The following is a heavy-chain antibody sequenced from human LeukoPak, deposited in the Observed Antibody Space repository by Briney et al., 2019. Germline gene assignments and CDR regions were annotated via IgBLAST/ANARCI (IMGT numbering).Heavy chain of an antibody. Sequence: AASVKVSCKASGYTFTRYYMHWVRQAPGQGLEWMGLINPSGGNTGYAQKFQGRVTMTRDTSISTAYMELSRLRSDDTAVYYCARSGYSSGWHGYYFDYWGQGTLVTVSS. CDR2: INPSGGNT. J-gene: IGHJ4*02. V-gene: IGHV1-2*06. CDR3: ARSGYSSGWHGYYFDY. CDR1: GYTFTRYY. D-gene: IGHD6-19*01.